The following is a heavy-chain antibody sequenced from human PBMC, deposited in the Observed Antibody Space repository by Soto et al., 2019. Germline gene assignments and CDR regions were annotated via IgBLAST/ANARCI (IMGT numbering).Heavy chain of an antibody. Sequence: GESLKISCAASGFTFSSYAMHWVRQAPGKGLEWVAVISYDGSNKYYADSVKGRFTISRDNSKNTLYLQMNSLRAEDTAVYYCARDREDNYYYYYMDVWGKGTTVTVSS. CDR3: ARDREDNYYYYYMDV. CDR1: GFTFSSYA. CDR2: ISYDGSNK. V-gene: IGHV3-30*04. D-gene: IGHD2-15*01. J-gene: IGHJ6*03.